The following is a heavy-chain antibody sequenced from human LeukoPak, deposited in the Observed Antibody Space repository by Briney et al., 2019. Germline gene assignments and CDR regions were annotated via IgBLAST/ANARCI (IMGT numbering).Heavy chain of an antibody. CDR2: IKEDGSEK. J-gene: IGHJ4*02. D-gene: IGHD2-21*01. CDR3: ARGDGGGFDY. Sequence: GGSLRLSCAGSGFTFSNYWVNWVRQAPGKGLEWVANIKEDGSEKNYVDSVKGRFTISRDNAKNSLYLQMNSLRAEDTAVYYCARGDGGGFDYWGQGTLVTVSS. V-gene: IGHV3-7*01. CDR1: GFTFSNYW.